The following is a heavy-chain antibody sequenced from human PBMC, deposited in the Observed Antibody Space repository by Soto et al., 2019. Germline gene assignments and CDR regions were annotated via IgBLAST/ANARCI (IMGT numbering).Heavy chain of an antibody. CDR2: IYYNGST. CDR3: ARATYYDFWSGHPNWFDP. J-gene: IGHJ5*02. CDR1: GGSISSSSYY. D-gene: IGHD3-3*01. V-gene: IGHV4-39*01. Sequence: SSETLSLTCTVSGGSISSSSYYWGWIRQPPGKRLEWIGSIYYNGSTYYNPSLKSQVTITVDTSKKQISMKLSSVTAADTAVYYCARATYYDFWSGHPNWFDPWGQGTLVTVSS.